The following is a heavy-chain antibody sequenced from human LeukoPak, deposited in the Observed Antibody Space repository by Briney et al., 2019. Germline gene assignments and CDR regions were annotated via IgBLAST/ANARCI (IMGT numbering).Heavy chain of an antibody. V-gene: IGHV1-18*04. Sequence: ASVKVSCKASGYTFTSYGISWVRQAPGQGLEWMGWISAYNGNTNYAQTLQGRVTMTTDTSTSTAYMELRSLRSDDTAVYYCARASEGVVPAAHIPNYTGDNWFDPWGQGTLVTVSS. CDR3: ARASEGVVPAAHIPNYTGDNWFDP. CDR1: GYTFTSYG. D-gene: IGHD2-2*01. CDR2: ISAYNGNT. J-gene: IGHJ5*02.